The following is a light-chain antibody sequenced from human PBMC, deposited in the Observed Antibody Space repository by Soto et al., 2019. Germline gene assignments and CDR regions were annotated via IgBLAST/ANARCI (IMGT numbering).Light chain of an antibody. CDR3: QQYGSSPWA. CDR1: QSVSSNY. J-gene: IGKJ1*01. V-gene: IGKV3-20*01. CDR2: GAS. Sequence: EIVLTQSPGTLSLSPGERATLSCRASQSVSSNYLAWYQQKPGQAPRLLIYGASSRATGIPDRFSGSGSGTDFSLTINRLGPEDVAVYYCQQYGSSPWAFGQGTKVEIK.